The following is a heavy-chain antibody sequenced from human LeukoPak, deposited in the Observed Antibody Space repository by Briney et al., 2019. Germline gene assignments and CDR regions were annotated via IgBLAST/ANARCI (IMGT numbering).Heavy chain of an antibody. CDR3: ATVYDRSSLSQISFDY. J-gene: IGHJ4*02. V-gene: IGHV1-24*01. Sequence: ASVKVSCKVSGYTLTELSMHWVRQAPGKGREWMGGFDPEDGETIYAQKFQGRVTMTEDTSTDTAYMELSSLRSEDTAVYYCATVYDRSSLSQISFDYWGQGTLVTVSS. CDR1: GYTLTELS. CDR2: FDPEDGET. D-gene: IGHD6-13*01.